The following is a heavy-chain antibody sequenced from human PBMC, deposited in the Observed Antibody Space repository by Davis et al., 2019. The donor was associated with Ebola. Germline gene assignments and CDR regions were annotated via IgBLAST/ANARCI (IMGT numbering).Heavy chain of an antibody. Sequence: GGSLRLSCAASGFTFSSYAMSWVRQAPGKGLEWVSVIYSGGSTYYADSGKGRFTISRDNSKNTLYLQMNSLRAEDTAVYYCTRAPGVRIVNFDYWGQGTLVTVSS. D-gene: IGHD3-10*01. CDR3: TRAPGVRIVNFDY. J-gene: IGHJ4*02. CDR1: GFTFSSYA. CDR2: IYSGGST. V-gene: IGHV3-66*02.